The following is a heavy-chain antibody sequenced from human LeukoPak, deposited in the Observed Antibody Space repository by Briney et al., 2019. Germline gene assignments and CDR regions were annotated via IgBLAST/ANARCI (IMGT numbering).Heavy chain of an antibody. V-gene: IGHV4-59*08. CDR2: ICYSGST. CDR3: ASAATGIVGATTNGAFDI. D-gene: IGHD1-26*01. CDR1: GGSISSYY. Sequence: SSETLSLTCTVSGGSISSYYWSWIRQPPGKGLEWIGYICYSGSTNYNPSLKSRVTISVDTSKNQFSLKLSSVTAADTAVYYCASAATGIVGATTNGAFDIWGQGTMVTVSS. J-gene: IGHJ3*02.